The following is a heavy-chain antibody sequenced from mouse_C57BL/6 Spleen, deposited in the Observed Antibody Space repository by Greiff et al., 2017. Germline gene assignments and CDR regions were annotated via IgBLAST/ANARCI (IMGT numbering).Heavy chain of an antibody. CDR3: ARSIYYGNSLFAY. D-gene: IGHD2-1*01. J-gene: IGHJ3*01. CDR1: GYTFTSYW. CDR2: IDPSDSYT. Sequence: QVQLQPGAELVMPGASVKLSCKASGYTFTSYWMHWVKQRPGQGLEWIGEIDPSDSYTNYNQKFKGKSTLTVDKSSSTAYMQLSSLTSEDSAVYYCARSIYYGNSLFAYWGQGTLVTVSA. V-gene: IGHV1-69*01.